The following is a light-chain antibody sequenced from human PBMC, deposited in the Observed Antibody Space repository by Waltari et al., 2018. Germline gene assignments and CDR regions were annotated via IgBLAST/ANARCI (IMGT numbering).Light chain of an antibody. CDR2: VAS. J-gene: IGKJ2*01. CDR1: QSISNY. V-gene: IGKV1-39*01. CDR3: QQSYNAPYT. Sequence: DLQMTQSPSSLPASVGDRVTITCRSSQSISNYLNWYQHKPGEAPKPLVYVASNLQRGVPSRFSGSGSETDFTLTISSLQLEDFATYYCQQSYNAPYTFGQGTNVEIK.